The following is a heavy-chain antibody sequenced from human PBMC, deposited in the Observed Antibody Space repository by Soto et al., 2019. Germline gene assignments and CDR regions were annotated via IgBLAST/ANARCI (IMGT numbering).Heavy chain of an antibody. Sequence: QVQLQQWGAGLLKPSETLSLTCAVYGGSFSGYYWSWIRQPPGKGLEWIGEINHSGSTNYNPSLKGRGTISVDTSKNQFSLKLSSVTAADTAVYYCARVDTMVRGVTLPYNWFDPWGQGTLVTVSS. D-gene: IGHD3-10*01. CDR3: ARVDTMVRGVTLPYNWFDP. CDR2: INHSGST. J-gene: IGHJ5*02. V-gene: IGHV4-34*01. CDR1: GGSFSGYY.